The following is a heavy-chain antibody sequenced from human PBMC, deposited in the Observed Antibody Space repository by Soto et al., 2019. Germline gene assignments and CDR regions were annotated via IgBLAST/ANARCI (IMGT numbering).Heavy chain of an antibody. CDR2: IKDGGST. Sequence: QVQLQQWGAGLLKPSETLSLTCAVNGGSFTGYYWSWVRQPPGKGLEWIGEIKDGGSTNYSPSLRSRVTISADTSKKQFSLKVTSVTAADTAVYYCARGQEDVVATHWDQGTLVTVSS. D-gene: IGHD2-15*01. V-gene: IGHV4-34*01. J-gene: IGHJ4*02. CDR3: ARGQEDVVATH. CDR1: GGSFTGYY.